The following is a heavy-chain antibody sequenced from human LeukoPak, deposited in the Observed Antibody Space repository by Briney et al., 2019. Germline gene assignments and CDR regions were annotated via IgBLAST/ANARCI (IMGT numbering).Heavy chain of an antibody. D-gene: IGHD3-16*01. Sequence: PSETLSLTCTVPGGSIRSYYWSWLRQPPGKGLEWIGYIYYSGSTNYNPSLKSRVTISVDTTKNQFSLKLSSVTAADTAVYYCARELGGWFDPWGQGTLVTVSS. V-gene: IGHV4-59*08. J-gene: IGHJ5*02. CDR3: ARELGGWFDP. CDR1: GGSIRSYY. CDR2: IYYSGST.